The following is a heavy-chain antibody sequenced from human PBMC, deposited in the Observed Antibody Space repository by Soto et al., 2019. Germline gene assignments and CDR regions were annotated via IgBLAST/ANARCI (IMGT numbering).Heavy chain of an antibody. V-gene: IGHV4-4*02. CDR3: ASEPRRIAAAGFYYFYYDVDV. D-gene: IGHD6-13*01. CDR2: IYHSGST. CDR1: GGSISSSNW. Sequence: SETLSLTCAVSGGSISSSNWWSWVRQPPGKGLEWIGEIYHSGSTNYNPSLKSRVTISVDKSKNQFSLKLSSVTAADTAVYYCASEPRRIAAAGFYYFYYDVDVWGKGTTVIVSS. J-gene: IGHJ6*04.